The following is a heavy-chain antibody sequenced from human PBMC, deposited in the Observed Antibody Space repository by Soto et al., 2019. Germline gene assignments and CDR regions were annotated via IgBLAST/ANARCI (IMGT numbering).Heavy chain of an antibody. CDR3: ARRLRYDYYYYGMDV. D-gene: IGHD4-17*01. CDR2: IIPIFGTA. J-gene: IGHJ6*02. CDR1: GGTFSSYA. V-gene: IGHV1-69*13. Sequence: VASVKVSCKASGGTFSSYAISWVRQAPGQGLEWMGGIIPIFGTANYAQKFQGRVTITADESTSTAYMELSSLRSEDTAVYYCARRLRYDYYYYGMDVWGQGTTVTVSS.